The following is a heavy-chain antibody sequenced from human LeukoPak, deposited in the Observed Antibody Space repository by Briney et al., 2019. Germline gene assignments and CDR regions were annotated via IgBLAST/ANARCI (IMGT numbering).Heavy chain of an antibody. CDR2: INAGNGNT. J-gene: IGHJ4*02. V-gene: IGHV1-3*01. CDR3: ARLGSSANNGGGTDY. Sequence: GASVKVSCKASGYTFTSYAMHWVRQAPGQRLEWMGWINAGNGNTKYSQKFQGRVTITRDTSASTAYMELSSLRSEDTAVYYCARLGSSANNGGGTDYWGQGTLVTVSS. CDR1: GYTFTSYA. D-gene: IGHD6-6*01.